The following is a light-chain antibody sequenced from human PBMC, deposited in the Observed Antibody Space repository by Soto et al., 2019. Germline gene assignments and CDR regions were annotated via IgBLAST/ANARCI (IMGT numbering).Light chain of an antibody. CDR3: HQYASSPLT. CDR2: DAT. V-gene: IGKV3-20*01. CDR1: QCVARNL. Sequence: EIVLTQSPGTLSLSPGERATLSCRASQCVARNLLAWFQQRPGQPPRLLIYDATGRATGIPDRFSGSGSATDFTLTINRLEPEDFAVYYCHQYASSPLTFGQGTKLEIK. J-gene: IGKJ2*01.